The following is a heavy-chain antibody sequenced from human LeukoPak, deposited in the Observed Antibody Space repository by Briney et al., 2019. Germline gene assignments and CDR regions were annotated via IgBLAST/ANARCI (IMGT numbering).Heavy chain of an antibody. CDR3: ARRLRSSSGHSFDY. D-gene: IGHD6-6*01. Sequence: ASVKVSCKASGYTFTGYYMHWVRQAPGQGLEWMGWINPNSGGTNYAQKFQGRVTMTRDTSISTAYMELSRLRSDDTAMYYCARRLRSSSGHSFDYWGQGTLVTVSS. V-gene: IGHV1-2*02. J-gene: IGHJ4*02. CDR2: INPNSGGT. CDR1: GYTFTGYY.